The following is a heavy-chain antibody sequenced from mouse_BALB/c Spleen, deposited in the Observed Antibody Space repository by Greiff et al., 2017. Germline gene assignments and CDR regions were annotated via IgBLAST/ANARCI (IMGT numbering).Heavy chain of an antibody. J-gene: IGHJ4*01. Sequence: EVKVEESGGGLVKPGGSLKLSCAASGFTFSSYAMSWVRQTPEKRLEWVASISSGGSTYYPDSVKGRFTISRDNARNILYLQMSSLRSEDTAMYYCARNSHYYGSSFYAMDYWGQGTSVTVSS. CDR2: ISSGGST. V-gene: IGHV5-6-5*01. CDR1: GFTFSSYA. CDR3: ARNSHYYGSSFYAMDY. D-gene: IGHD1-1*01.